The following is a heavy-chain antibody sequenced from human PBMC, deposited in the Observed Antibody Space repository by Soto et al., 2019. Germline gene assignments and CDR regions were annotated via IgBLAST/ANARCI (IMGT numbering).Heavy chain of an antibody. Sequence: SVKVSCKASGGTFSSYAISWVRQAPGQGLEWMGGIIPIFGTANYAQKFQGRVTITADESTSTAYMELSSLRSEDTAVYYCARLGVPTGRFGEVLGYYYYYGMDVWGQGTTVTVSS. CDR2: IIPIFGTA. D-gene: IGHD3-10*01. J-gene: IGHJ6*02. CDR3: ARLGVPTGRFGEVLGYYYYYGMDV. V-gene: IGHV1-69*13. CDR1: GGTFSSYA.